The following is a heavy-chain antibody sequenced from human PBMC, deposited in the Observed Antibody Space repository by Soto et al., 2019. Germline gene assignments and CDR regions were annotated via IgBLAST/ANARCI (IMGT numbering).Heavy chain of an antibody. CDR3: ARDKVTPGNAFDI. D-gene: IGHD2-15*01. CDR2: ISAYNGNT. J-gene: IGHJ3*02. CDR1: VYTFTSYG. Sequence: GPSVKVSCKASVYTFTSYGISWVRQAPGQGLEWMGWISAYNGNTNYAQKLQGRVTMTTDTSTSTAYMELRSLRSDDTAVYYCARDKVTPGNAFDIWGQGTMVTVSS. V-gene: IGHV1-18*01.